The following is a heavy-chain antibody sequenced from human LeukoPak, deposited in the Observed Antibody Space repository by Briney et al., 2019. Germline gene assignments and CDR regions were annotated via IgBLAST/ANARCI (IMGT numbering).Heavy chain of an antibody. CDR3: ARENSGSYREFDY. V-gene: IGHV4-4*07. CDR2: IYTSGST. J-gene: IGHJ4*02. D-gene: IGHD1-26*01. Sequence: SWVGAPAWKRKEWIGRIYTSGSTNYNASLKSRVSMSVDTSKNQFSLKLSSVTAADTAVFYCARENSGSYREFDYWGQGTLVTVSS.